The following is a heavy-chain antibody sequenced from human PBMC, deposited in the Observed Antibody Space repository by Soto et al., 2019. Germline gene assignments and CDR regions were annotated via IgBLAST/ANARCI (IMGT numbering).Heavy chain of an antibody. Sequence: GGSLRLSCAASGFTFSSYSMNWVRQAPGKGLEWVSYISSSSTIYYADPVKGRFTISRDNAKNSLYLQMNSLRAEDTAVYYCARNYYYGSGSLEDSGQGTLVTVSS. J-gene: IGHJ4*02. D-gene: IGHD3-10*01. CDR3: ARNYYYGSGSLED. V-gene: IGHV3-48*01. CDR1: GFTFSSYS. CDR2: ISSSSTI.